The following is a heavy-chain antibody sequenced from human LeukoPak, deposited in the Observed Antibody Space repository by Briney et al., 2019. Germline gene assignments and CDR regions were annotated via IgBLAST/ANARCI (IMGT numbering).Heavy chain of an antibody. D-gene: IGHD3-16*01. CDR3: VRDGLGAFDI. J-gene: IGHJ3*02. Sequence: GGSLRLSCVASGFIFRSHWMHWVRQAPGEGLVWVSRIKTDGSYADYGESAKGRFTGSRDNANNHLYLQMHSLRVEDTATYYCVRDGLGAFDIWGQGQWSPSLQ. V-gene: IGHV3-74*01. CDR2: IKTDGSYA. CDR1: GFIFRSHW.